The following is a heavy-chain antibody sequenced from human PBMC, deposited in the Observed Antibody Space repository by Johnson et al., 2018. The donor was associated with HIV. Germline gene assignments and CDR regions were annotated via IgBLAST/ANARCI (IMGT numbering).Heavy chain of an antibody. Sequence: EVQLVESGGDLVQPGGSLRLSCVASTFTFRNYWMSWVRQAPGTGLEWVGNIQEDGSQIHYMDSVKGRFTISRDNSKTSLSLQMNSLRTEDTAVYYCARELKDGDYSRGAFDIWGQGTMVTVSS. J-gene: IGHJ3*02. D-gene: IGHD4-23*01. CDR2: IQEDGSQI. CDR1: TFTFRNYW. CDR3: ARELKDGDYSRGAFDI. V-gene: IGHV3-7*01.